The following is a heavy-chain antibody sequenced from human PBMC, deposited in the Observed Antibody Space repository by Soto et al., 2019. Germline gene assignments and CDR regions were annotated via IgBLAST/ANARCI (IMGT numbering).Heavy chain of an antibody. CDR1: GFTFSNYW. D-gene: IGHD1-20*01. J-gene: IGHJ3*01. Sequence: PGGSLRLSCAASGFTFSNYWMHWVRQVPGKGLVWVSRVNGDGSSTFYADSVKGRFTISRDNAEKTVFLQMNSLRAEDTAVYYCARDNWNTVWGQGTMVTVSS. CDR2: VNGDGSST. V-gene: IGHV3-74*01. CDR3: ARDNWNTV.